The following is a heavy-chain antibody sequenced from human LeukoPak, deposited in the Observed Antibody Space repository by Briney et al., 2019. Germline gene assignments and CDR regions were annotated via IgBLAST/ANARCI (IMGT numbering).Heavy chain of an antibody. CDR2: ISGGGEST. D-gene: IGHD6-19*01. Sequence: QPGGSLRLSCVASEFTFSSHAMNWVRQAPGKGLEWVSSISGGGESTYYADSVKGRFTVSRDNSKNTLYLQINSLRGEDTAAYYCAKGKYSSGGVPDYWGQGTLVTVSS. CDR3: AKGKYSSGGVPDY. CDR1: EFTFSSHA. V-gene: IGHV3-23*01. J-gene: IGHJ4*02.